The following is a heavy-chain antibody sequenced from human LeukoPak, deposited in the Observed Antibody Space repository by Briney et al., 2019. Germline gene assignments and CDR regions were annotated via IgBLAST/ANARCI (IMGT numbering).Heavy chain of an antibody. J-gene: IGHJ6*02. V-gene: IGHV4-59*12. D-gene: IGHD2-2*01. CDR3: ARDSPTSPPAYYGMDV. Sequence: SETLSLTCTVSGGSIDNSHWTWIRQPPGKGLEWIGCIYNRGTTIYNPSLRSRLTISVDTSKNQLFLRLSSVTAADTAAYFCARDSPTSPPAYYGMDVWGRGTTVTVSS. CDR1: GGSIDNSH. CDR2: IYNRGTT.